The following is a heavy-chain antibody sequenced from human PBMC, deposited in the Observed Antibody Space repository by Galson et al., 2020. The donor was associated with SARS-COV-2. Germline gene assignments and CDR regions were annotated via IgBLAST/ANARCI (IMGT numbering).Heavy chain of an antibody. CDR3: ATAPAMVRAYWFDP. Sequence: ASVTVSCKVSGYTLTELSMHWVRQAPGKGLEWMGGFDPEDGETIYAQKFQGRVTMTEDTSTDTAYMELSSLRSEDTAVYYCATAPAMVRAYWFDPWGQGTLVTVSS. CDR2: FDPEDGET. CDR1: GYTLTELS. D-gene: IGHD3-10*01. V-gene: IGHV1-24*01. J-gene: IGHJ5*02.